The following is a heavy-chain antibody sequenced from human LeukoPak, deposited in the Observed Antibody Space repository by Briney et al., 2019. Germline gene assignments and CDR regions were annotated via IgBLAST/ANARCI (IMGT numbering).Heavy chain of an antibody. CDR3: ATEVVGYGDVHYFDS. V-gene: IGHV1-24*01. D-gene: IGHD4-17*01. J-gene: IGHJ4*02. CDR1: GYTLTEVS. CDR2: FDPADGEP. Sequence: ASVKVSCKISGYTLTEVSMHWVRQAPGKGLEWMGGFDPADGEPIYAQKFQGRVTTSEDTSTDTAYMDLSSLRSEDTAVYYCATEVVGYGDVHYFDSWGQGTLVTVSS.